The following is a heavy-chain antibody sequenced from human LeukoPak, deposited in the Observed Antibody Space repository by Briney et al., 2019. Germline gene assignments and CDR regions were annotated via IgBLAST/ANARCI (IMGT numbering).Heavy chain of an antibody. V-gene: IGHV1-69*13. CDR2: IIPIFGTA. CDR1: GGTFSSYA. CDR3: ARDAGYDSSGYYDY. J-gene: IGHJ4*02. Sequence: SVKVSCKAAGGTFSSYAISWVRQAPGQGLEWMGGIIPIFGTANYAQKFQGRVTITADESTSTAYMELSSLRSEDTAVYYCARDAGYDSSGYYDYWGQGTLVTVSS. D-gene: IGHD3-22*01.